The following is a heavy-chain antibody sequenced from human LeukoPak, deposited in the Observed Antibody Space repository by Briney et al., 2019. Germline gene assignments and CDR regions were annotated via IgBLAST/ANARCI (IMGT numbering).Heavy chain of an antibody. D-gene: IGHD3-22*01. V-gene: IGHV1-46*01. CDR2: INPSGGST. CDR1: GYTFTGYY. J-gene: IGHJ4*02. Sequence: ASVKVSCKASGYTFTGYYMHWVRQAPGQGLEWMGIINPSGGSTSYAQKFQGRVTMTRDMCTSTVYMELSSLRSEDTAVYYCARVRRDYYDSTAPSPFDYWGQGTLVTVSS. CDR3: ARVRRDYYDSTAPSPFDY.